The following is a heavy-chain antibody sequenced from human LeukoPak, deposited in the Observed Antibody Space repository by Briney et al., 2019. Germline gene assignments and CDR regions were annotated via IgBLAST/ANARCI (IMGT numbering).Heavy chain of an antibody. D-gene: IGHD6-25*01. CDR3: ARAPDSSGWDSWFDP. CDR2: INGDGSSK. J-gene: IGHJ5*02. Sequence: PGGSLRLSCAASGFTLSSYWMYWVRQAPGKGLVWVSRINGDGSSKSYADSVRGRFTISRDNAKNTLYMQMNSLRGKDTAVYYCARAPDSSGWDSWFDPWGKGTLVTVSS. CDR1: GFTLSSYW. V-gene: IGHV3-74*01.